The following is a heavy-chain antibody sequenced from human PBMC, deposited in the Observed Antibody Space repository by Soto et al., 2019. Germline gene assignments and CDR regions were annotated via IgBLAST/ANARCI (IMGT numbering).Heavy chain of an antibody. CDR1: GFTFSSYA. J-gene: IGHJ4*02. Sequence: QVQLVESGGGVVQPGRSLRLSCAASGFTFSSYAMHWVRQAPGKGLEWVAVISYDGSNKYYADSVKGRFTISRDNSKNTLYLQVNSLRAEDTAVYYCARDGRDYYDSSGYYPAEYWGQGTLVTVSS. CDR2: ISYDGSNK. CDR3: ARDGRDYYDSSGYYPAEY. D-gene: IGHD3-22*01. V-gene: IGHV3-30-3*01.